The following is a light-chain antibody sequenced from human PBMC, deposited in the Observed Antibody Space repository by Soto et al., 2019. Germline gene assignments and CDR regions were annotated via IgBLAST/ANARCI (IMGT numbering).Light chain of an antibody. J-gene: IGKJ1*01. V-gene: IGKV3-11*01. CDR2: EAS. CDR1: QSVRSD. CDR3: QQYNSHWT. Sequence: EIVLTQSPATLSLSPVERATLACSASQSVRSDLAGYQQKPGQAPRLRIQEASNRATGIPARFSGSWSGTDFTLTISSLEPDDFATYYCQQYNSHWTFGQGTKVDIK.